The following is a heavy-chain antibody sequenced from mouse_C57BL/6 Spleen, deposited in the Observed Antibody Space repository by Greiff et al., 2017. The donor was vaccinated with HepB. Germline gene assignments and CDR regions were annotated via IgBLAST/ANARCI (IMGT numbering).Heavy chain of an antibody. CDR2: INPNYGTT. CDR1: GYSFTDYN. Sequence: EVKVVESGPELVKPGASVKISCKASGYSFTDYNMNWVKQSNGKSLEWIGVINPNYGTTSYNQKFKGKATLTVDQSSSTAYMQLNSLTSEDSAVYYCARSAYYSNYVGNFDYWGQGTTLTVSS. J-gene: IGHJ2*01. CDR3: ARSAYYSNYVGNFDY. V-gene: IGHV1-39*01. D-gene: IGHD2-5*01.